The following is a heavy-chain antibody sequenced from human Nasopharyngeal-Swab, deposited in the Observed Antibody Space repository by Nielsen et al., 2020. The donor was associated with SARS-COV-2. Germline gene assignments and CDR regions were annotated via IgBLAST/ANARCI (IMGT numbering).Heavy chain of an antibody. D-gene: IGHD2/OR15-2a*01. V-gene: IGHV4-38-2*01. Sequence: SATLPLTCSGSGYSINRGYYWRCIRQPPGKGLQWIGSIYHSGSTYSNPSLKSRVTISVDTTKNQFFLRLTSVTAADTAVYYCARNIGHSPAPFEYWGQGTRVTVSS. CDR2: IYHSGST. CDR1: GYSINRGYY. J-gene: IGHJ4*02. CDR3: ARNIGHSPAPFEY.